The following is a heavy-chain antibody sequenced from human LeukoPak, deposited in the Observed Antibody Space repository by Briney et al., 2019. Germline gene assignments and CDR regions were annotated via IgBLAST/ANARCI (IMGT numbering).Heavy chain of an antibody. J-gene: IGHJ4*02. CDR3: ARDQWWQFIAVAITSYFDS. V-gene: IGHV3-7*01. D-gene: IGHD6-19*01. Sequence: GGSLRLSFAASGFTFSSYWMSWVRQAPGKGLEWVANIKQDGSEKYYVDSVKGRFTISRDNAKNSLYLQMNSLRAEDTAVYYCARDQWWQFIAVAITSYFDSWGQGTLVTVSS. CDR1: GFTFSSYW. CDR2: IKQDGSEK.